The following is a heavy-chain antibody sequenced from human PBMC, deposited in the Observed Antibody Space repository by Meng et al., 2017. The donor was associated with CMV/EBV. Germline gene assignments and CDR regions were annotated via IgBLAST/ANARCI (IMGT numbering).Heavy chain of an antibody. V-gene: IGHV4-39*07. Sequence: GSLRLSCTVSGGSISSSSYYWGWIRQPPGKGLEWIGSIYYSGSTYYNPSLKSRVTISVDTSKNQFSLKLSSVTAADTAVYYCARVSAYSSSSTHWGQGTLVTVSS. D-gene: IGHD6-6*01. CDR1: GGSISSSSYY. CDR2: IYYSGST. J-gene: IGHJ4*02. CDR3: ARVSAYSSSSTH.